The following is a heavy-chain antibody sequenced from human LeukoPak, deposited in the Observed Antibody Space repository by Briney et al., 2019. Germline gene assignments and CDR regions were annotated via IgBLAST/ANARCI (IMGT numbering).Heavy chain of an antibody. V-gene: IGHV3-74*01. CDR1: GFTFSSYW. Sequence: GGSLRLSCAASGFTFSSYWMHWVRQAPGKGLVWVSRINTDGRTTTYADSVKGRFTISRDNAKNTLYLQMNTLRAEDTAVYYCARDGVLLKVFDYWGQGTLVTVSS. CDR3: ARDGVLLKVFDY. D-gene: IGHD2-15*01. CDR2: INTDGRTT. J-gene: IGHJ4*02.